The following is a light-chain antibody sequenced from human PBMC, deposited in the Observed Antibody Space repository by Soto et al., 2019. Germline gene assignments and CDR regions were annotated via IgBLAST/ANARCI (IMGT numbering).Light chain of an antibody. CDR2: GAS. V-gene: IGKV3-20*01. CDR3: KQYGSSGT. Sequence: EIVLTQSPGTLSLSPGERATLSYRASQSVSNNYLAWYQQNPGHAPRLLIYGASNRATGIPDRFSGSASGTDFPLTISRLEPEDFAVYYCKQYGSSGTFGQGTKVDIK. CDR1: QSVSNNY. J-gene: IGKJ1*01.